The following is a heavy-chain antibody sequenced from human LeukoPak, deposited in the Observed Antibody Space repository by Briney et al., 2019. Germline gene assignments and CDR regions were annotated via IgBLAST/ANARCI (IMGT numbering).Heavy chain of an antibody. D-gene: IGHD6-19*01. V-gene: IGHV3-53*01. CDR3: AREPYSSGGFDY. CDR2: IYSGGST. CDR1: GFTVSSNY. J-gene: IGHJ4*02. Sequence: GGSLRLSCAASGFTVSSNYMSWVRQAPGKGLEWVSAIYSGGSTYYADSVKGRFTISRDNSKNTLYLQMNSLRAEDTAVYYCAREPYSSGGFDYWGQGTLVTVSS.